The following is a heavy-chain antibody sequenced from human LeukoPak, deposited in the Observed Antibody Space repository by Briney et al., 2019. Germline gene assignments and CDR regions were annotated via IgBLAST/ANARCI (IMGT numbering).Heavy chain of an antibody. CDR3: AKDLYYDSSGPFDY. Sequence: GGSLRLSCAASGLTFSSYGMHWVRQAPGKGLEWVAVIWYDGSNKYYADSVKGRFTISRDNSKNTLYLQMNSLRAEDTAVYYCAKDLYYDSSGPFDYWGQGTLVTVSS. J-gene: IGHJ4*02. CDR2: IWYDGSNK. V-gene: IGHV3-33*06. D-gene: IGHD3-22*01. CDR1: GLTFSSYG.